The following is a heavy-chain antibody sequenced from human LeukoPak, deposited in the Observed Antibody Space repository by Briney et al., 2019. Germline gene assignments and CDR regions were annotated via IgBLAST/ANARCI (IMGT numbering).Heavy chain of an antibody. V-gene: IGHV1-46*01. CDR2: INPSGGST. J-gene: IGHJ4*02. Sequence: ASVKVSCKASGYTFTSYYMHWVRQAPGQGFEWMGLINPSGGSTSYAQKFQGRVTMTRDTSTSTVYMELSSLASEDTAVYYCARKRTSSLFDFWGQGTLITVSS. D-gene: IGHD2-2*01. CDR3: ARKRTSSLFDF. CDR1: GYTFTSYY.